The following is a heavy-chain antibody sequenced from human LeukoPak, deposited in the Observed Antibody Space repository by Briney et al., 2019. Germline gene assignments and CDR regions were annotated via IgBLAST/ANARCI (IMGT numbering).Heavy chain of an antibody. CDR1: GFTFSSYA. CDR3: ASLASEWELPEVDY. J-gene: IGHJ4*02. D-gene: IGHD1-26*01. CDR2: INSSSTLI. Sequence: PGGSLRLSCAASGFTFSSYAMNWLRQAPGTGGEGVSYINSSSTLIYYADSVKGRFTISRDNAKKSLFLQMNSLRAEDTAVYYCASLASEWELPEVDYWGLGTLVTVSS. V-gene: IGHV3-48*01.